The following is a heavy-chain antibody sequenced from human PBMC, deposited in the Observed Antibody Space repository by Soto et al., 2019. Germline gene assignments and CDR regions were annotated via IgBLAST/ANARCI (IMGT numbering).Heavy chain of an antibody. J-gene: IGHJ4*02. Sequence: GASVKVSCKASGYSISAYYIRWVRQAPGQGLEWMGWIDPKNGGTVSAQKFQGRLTMTRDTSISTVYMDLSGLTSDDTALYYCGRDDYGIFPYWGQGSLVTVS. D-gene: IGHD3-10*01. V-gene: IGHV1-2*02. CDR3: GRDDYGIFPY. CDR1: GYSISAYY. CDR2: IDPKNGGT.